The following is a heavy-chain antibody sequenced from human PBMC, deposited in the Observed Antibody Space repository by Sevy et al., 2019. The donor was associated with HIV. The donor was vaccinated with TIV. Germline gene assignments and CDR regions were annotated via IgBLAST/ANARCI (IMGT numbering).Heavy chain of an antibody. V-gene: IGHV3-21*01. J-gene: IGHJ4*02. Sequence: GGSLRLSCAASGFTFTSYSMTWFRQAPGRGLEWVASISKNSNYIYYTSSVEGRFTVSRDNAQDSRYVQMTSRRAEDTGLYYCARSTYYYASGTFRESDFWGQGTLVTVSS. CDR3: ARSTYYYASGTFRESDF. CDR2: ISKNSNYI. CDR1: GFTFTSYS. D-gene: IGHD3-10*01.